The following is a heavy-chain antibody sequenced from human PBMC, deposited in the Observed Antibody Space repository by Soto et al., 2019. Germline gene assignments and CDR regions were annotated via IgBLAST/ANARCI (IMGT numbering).Heavy chain of an antibody. Sequence: SVKVSCKASGGTFSSYSISWVRQAPGQGLEWMGRIIPILGIANYAQKFQGRVTITADKSTSTAYMELSSLRSEDTAVYYCARDSSGYPGDIWGQGTMVTVSS. J-gene: IGHJ3*02. V-gene: IGHV1-69*04. CDR1: GGTFSSYS. CDR3: ARDSSGYPGDI. CDR2: IIPILGIA. D-gene: IGHD3-22*01.